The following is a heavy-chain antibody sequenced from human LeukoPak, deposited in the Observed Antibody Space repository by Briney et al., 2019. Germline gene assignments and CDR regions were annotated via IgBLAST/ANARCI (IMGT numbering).Heavy chain of an antibody. V-gene: IGHV3-74*01. CDR3: ATDLLSYYDSSGPDY. D-gene: IGHD3-22*01. CDR2: INTDGSST. Sequence: QPGGSLRLSCAASGFTFRSYWMHWVRQAPGKGLVWVSRINTDGSSTSSADSVKGRFTISRDNAKNTLYLQMNSLRAEDTAVYYCATDLLSYYDSSGPDYWGQGTLVTVSS. J-gene: IGHJ4*02. CDR1: GFTFRSYW.